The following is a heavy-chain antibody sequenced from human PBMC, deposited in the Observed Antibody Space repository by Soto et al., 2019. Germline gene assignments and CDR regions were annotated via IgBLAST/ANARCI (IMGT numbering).Heavy chain of an antibody. Sequence: EVQLLESGGGLVQPGGSLRLSCAASGFTFSSYAMSWVRQAPGKGLEWVSAISGSGGSTYYADSVKGRFTISRDNSKNTLSLQMNSLRAEDTAVYYCAKVYSGYDIRYYYGMDVWGQGTTVTVSS. CDR1: GFTFSSYA. D-gene: IGHD5-12*01. J-gene: IGHJ6*02. V-gene: IGHV3-23*01. CDR3: AKVYSGYDIRYYYGMDV. CDR2: ISGSGGST.